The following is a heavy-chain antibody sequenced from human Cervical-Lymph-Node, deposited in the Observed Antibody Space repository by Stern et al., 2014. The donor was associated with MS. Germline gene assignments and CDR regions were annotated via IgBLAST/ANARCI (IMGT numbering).Heavy chain of an antibody. CDR3: ARGVVTNRAAATLHNLFDP. CDR1: GGTFIRSYA. J-gene: IGHJ5*02. CDR2: ILPILGLP. V-gene: IGHV1-69*09. D-gene: IGHD2-15*01. Sequence: QVQLVQSGAEVKKPGSSVNVSCKASGGTFIRSYAITWMRQAPGQGLEWMGRILPILGLPNYAQKFQGRVTITADTSTSTAYMELSSLRSEDTAVYYCARGVVTNRAAATLHNLFDPWGQGTLVTVSS.